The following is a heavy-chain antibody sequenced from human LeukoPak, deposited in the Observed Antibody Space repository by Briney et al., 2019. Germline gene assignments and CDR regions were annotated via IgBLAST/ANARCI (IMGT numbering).Heavy chain of an antibody. CDR1: GGSISSSNW. V-gene: IGHV4-4*02. J-gene: IGHJ4*02. D-gene: IGHD4-17*01. CDR2: IYHSGST. CDR3: ARDHDYGDYIYFDY. Sequence: LSGTLSLTCAVSGGSISSSNWWSWVRQPPGTGLEWIGEIYHSGSTNYNPSLKSRVTISVDKSKNQFSLKLSSVTAADTAVYYCARDHDYGDYIYFDYRGQGTLVTVSS.